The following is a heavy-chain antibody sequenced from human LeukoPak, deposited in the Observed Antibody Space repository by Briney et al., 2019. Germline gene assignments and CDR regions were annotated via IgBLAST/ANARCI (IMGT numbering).Heavy chain of an antibody. J-gene: IGHJ4*02. V-gene: IGHV1-2*02. CDR2: INPNSGGT. D-gene: IGHD5-12*01. CDR3: ARGDIVATRY. CDR1: GYTFTGYY. Sequence: ASVKVSCKASGYTFTGYYMHWVRQAPGQGLEWMGWINPNSGGTNYAQKFQGRVTMTRDTSVSTACMELSRLRSDDTAVYYCARGDIVATRYWGQGTLVTVSS.